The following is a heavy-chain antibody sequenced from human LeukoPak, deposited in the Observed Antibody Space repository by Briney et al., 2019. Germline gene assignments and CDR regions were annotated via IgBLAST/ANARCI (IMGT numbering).Heavy chain of an antibody. Sequence: GGSLRLSCAASGFTFSNYGMHWVRQAPGKGLEWVSVISDDGGNKYYADSVKGRFTISRDNSKNTLYLQMNSLRAADTAVYYCAKSAAGVWAFDIWGQGTMVTVSS. V-gene: IGHV3-30*18. CDR3: AKSAAGVWAFDI. D-gene: IGHD3-16*01. CDR2: ISDDGGNK. J-gene: IGHJ3*02. CDR1: GFTFSNYG.